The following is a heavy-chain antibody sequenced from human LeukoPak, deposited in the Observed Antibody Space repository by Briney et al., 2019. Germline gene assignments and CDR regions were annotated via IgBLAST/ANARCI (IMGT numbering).Heavy chain of an antibody. V-gene: IGHV3-74*01. Sequence: PGGSLRLSCAASGFTFSSYWMHWGRQAPGEGGGWGSRINSEGSSTIYADSVKGGFTISRDTAKTTLYLQMNSLRAEDTAVYYCARGTYYYDSSAYYSEYFQHWGQGTLVTVSS. CDR1: GFTFSSYW. J-gene: IGHJ1*01. CDR3: ARGTYYYDSSAYYSEYFQH. D-gene: IGHD3-22*01. CDR2: INSEGSST.